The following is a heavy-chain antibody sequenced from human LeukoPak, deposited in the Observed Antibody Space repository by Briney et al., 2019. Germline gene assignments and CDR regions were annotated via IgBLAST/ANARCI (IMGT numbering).Heavy chain of an antibody. D-gene: IGHD4-17*01. CDR3: ARDSADYGDYVGGRGFDY. CDR2: INPNSGDT. Sequence: GASVKVSCKASGYTFAGYYMHWVRQAPGQGLEWMGWINPNSGDTNYAQKFQGRVTMTRDTSISTAYMELSRLRSDDTAVYYCARDSADYGDYVGGRGFDYWGQGTLVTVSS. V-gene: IGHV1-2*02. J-gene: IGHJ4*02. CDR1: GYTFAGYY.